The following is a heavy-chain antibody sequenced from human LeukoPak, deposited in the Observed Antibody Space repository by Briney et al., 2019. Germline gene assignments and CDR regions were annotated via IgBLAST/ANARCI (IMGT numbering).Heavy chain of an antibody. CDR3: ARATYYYDSSGTKPYYDYMDV. V-gene: IGHV3-11*01. CDR1: GFTFSDYY. J-gene: IGHJ6*03. CDR2: ISSSGSTI. Sequence: GGSLRLSCAASGFTFSDYYMSWIRQAPGKGLEWVSYISSSGSTIYYADSVKGRFTISRDNAKNSLYLQMNSLRAEDTAVYYCARATYYYDSSGTKPYYDYMDVWGKGTTVTVSS. D-gene: IGHD3-22*01.